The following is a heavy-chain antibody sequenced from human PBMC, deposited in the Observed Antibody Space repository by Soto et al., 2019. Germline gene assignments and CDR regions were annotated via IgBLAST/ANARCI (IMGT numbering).Heavy chain of an antibody. CDR3: ATGLNRYFDY. V-gene: IGHV1-69*18. J-gene: IGHJ4*02. D-gene: IGHD3-22*01. Sequence: VQLVQSGAEVKKPGSSVKVSCKASGGPFSSYTFSWVRQAPGQGLEWMGRVIPMFGTTDYAQRFQGRVTITADDATSTAYMELSGLRSEDTAIYYCATGLNRYFDYWGQGTLVTVSS. CDR2: VIPMFGTT. CDR1: GGPFSSYT.